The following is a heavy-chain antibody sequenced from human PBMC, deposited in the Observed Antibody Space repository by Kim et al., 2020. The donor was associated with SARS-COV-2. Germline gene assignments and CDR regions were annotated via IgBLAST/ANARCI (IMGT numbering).Heavy chain of an antibody. Sequence: LKSRVTISVDTSKNQFSLKLSSVTAADTAVYYCARLAYYDFWSGYAPFDYWGQGSLVTVSS. J-gene: IGHJ4*02. CDR3: ARLAYYDFWSGYAPFDY. D-gene: IGHD3-3*01. V-gene: IGHV4-39*07.